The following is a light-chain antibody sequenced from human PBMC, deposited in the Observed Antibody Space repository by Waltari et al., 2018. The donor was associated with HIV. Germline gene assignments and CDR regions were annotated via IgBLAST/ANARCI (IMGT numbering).Light chain of an antibody. Sequence: QSVLTRPPSASGTPGQRVTISCSGSSSNIGSNYVYWYQQLPGTAPKLLIYRNNQRPSGVPDRVSGSKSGTSASLAISGLRSEDEADYYCAAWDDSLSGLWVFGGGTKLTVL. CDR3: AAWDDSLSGLWV. CDR1: SSNIGSNY. V-gene: IGLV1-47*01. CDR2: RNN. J-gene: IGLJ3*02.